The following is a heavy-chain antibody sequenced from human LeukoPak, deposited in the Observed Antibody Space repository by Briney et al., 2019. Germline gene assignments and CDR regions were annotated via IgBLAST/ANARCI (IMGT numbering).Heavy chain of an antibody. CDR1: GGSISSSRYY. D-gene: IGHD5-18*01. J-gene: IGHJ4*02. CDR2: IFYSGST. V-gene: IGHV4-39*01. CDR3: ARHVKYSYGTYFDY. Sequence: SETLSLTCTVSGGSISSSRYYWAWIRQPPGRGLEWLVSIFYSGSTYYSPSLKSRVTISVDTSKTQFSLKLSSVTAADTAVYYCARHVKYSYGTYFDYWGQGTLVTVSS.